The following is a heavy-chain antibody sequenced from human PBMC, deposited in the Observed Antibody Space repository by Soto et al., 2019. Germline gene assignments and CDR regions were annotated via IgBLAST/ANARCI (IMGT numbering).Heavy chain of an antibody. Sequence: GGSLRLSCAASGVTFSTYAMNWVRQAPGKGLEWVATISDTGGGTFYAASVKGRFTISRDNSKNTLFLQMHSLRADDSAIYFCAIGRHKTSGSDTWFDPWGRGTLVTVSS. V-gene: IGHV3-23*01. CDR1: GVTFSTYA. D-gene: IGHD3-22*01. CDR2: ISDTGGGT. CDR3: AIGRHKTSGSDTWFDP. J-gene: IGHJ5*02.